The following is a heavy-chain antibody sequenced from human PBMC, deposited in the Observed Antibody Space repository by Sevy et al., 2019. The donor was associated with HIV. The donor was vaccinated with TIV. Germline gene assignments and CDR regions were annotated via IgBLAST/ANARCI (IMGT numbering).Heavy chain of an antibody. CDR3: ARVRRGRDDFWSGYSLTMDV. CDR2: ISSSSSYI. V-gene: IGHV3-21*01. D-gene: IGHD3-3*01. Sequence: GGSLRLSCAASGFTFSSYSMNWVRQAPGKGLEWVSSISSSSSYIYYADSVKGRFTISRDNAKNSLYLQMNSLRAEDTAVYYCARVRRGRDDFWSGYSLTMDVWGQGTTVTSP. J-gene: IGHJ6*02. CDR1: GFTFSSYS.